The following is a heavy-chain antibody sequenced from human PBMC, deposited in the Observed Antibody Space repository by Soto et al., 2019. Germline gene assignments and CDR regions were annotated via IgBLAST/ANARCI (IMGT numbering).Heavy chain of an antibody. J-gene: IGHJ6*02. CDR1: GFSLNTGGLG. Sequence: QITLKESGPTLVKPTQTLTLTCTFSGFSLNTGGLGVGWIRQPPGKALEWLALIYWYGDKRYSPSLQSRLSITKDTSNNQVVLTMTHMDPVDTATYYCVHSRCGGDCLRSYSCHYYYGMDVWGQGNTVTVSS. D-gene: IGHD2-21*02. CDR2: IYWYGDK. V-gene: IGHV2-5*01. CDR3: VHSRCGGDCLRSYSCHYYYGMDV.